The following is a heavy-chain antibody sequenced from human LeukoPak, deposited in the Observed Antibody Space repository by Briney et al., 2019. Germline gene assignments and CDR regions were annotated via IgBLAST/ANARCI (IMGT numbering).Heavy chain of an antibody. CDR1: GYTFTGYY. V-gene: IGHV1-69*13. Sequence: ASVKVSCKASGYTFTGYYMHWVRQAPGQGLEWMGGIIPLFGTPSYAQKFQGRVTITADESTNTAYMELNSLRSEDTAVYYCARGTEEYSKSSGWFDPWGQGTLVIVSS. J-gene: IGHJ5*02. D-gene: IGHD6-6*01. CDR3: ARGTEEYSKSSGWFDP. CDR2: IIPLFGTP.